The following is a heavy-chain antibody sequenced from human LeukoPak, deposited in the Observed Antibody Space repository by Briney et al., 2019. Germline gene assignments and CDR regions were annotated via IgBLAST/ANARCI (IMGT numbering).Heavy chain of an antibody. V-gene: IGHV4-34*01. D-gene: IGHD5-18*01. CDR3: AKAGYSYGNFDY. CDR1: GGSFSGYY. Sequence: PSETLSLTCAVYGGSFSGYYWSWIRQPPGKGLEWIGEINHSGSTNYNPSLKSRVTISVDTSKNQFSLKLSSVTAADTAVYYCAKAGYSYGNFDYWGQGTLVTVSS. CDR2: INHSGST. J-gene: IGHJ4*02.